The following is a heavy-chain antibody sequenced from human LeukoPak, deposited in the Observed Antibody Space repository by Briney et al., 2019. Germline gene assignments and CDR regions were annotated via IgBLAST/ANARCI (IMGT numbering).Heavy chain of an antibody. Sequence: PSETLSLTCAVSGGSISSSNWWSWVRQPPGKGLEWIGEIYHSGSTNYNPSLKSRVTISVDKSKNQFSLKLSSVTAADTAVYYCARVCSSGGNCISYWGQGTLVTVSS. CDR2: IYHSGST. D-gene: IGHD2-15*01. CDR3: ARVCSSGGNCISY. J-gene: IGHJ4*02. CDR1: GGSISSSNW. V-gene: IGHV4-4*02.